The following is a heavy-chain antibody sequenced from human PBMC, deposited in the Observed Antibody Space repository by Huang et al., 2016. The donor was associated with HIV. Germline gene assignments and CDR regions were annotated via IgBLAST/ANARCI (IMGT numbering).Heavy chain of an antibody. V-gene: IGHV3-9*01. J-gene: IGHJ4*02. CDR3: VIMNDYFDY. CDR2: IVGNSGDI. D-gene: IGHD1-1*01. Sequence: EVQLVESGGGLVQPGGSLRLSCAASGFAFSQYSVHGFRQAPVTGLEWVSGIVGNSGDIADAASVRGLFVISMYNAKKSLYLKMNGLGFEDTALYFCVIMNDYFDYWGQGVLVGVSS. CDR1: GFAFSQYS.